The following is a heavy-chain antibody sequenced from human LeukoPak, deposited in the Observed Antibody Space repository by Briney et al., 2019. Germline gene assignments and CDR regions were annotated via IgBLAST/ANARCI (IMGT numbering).Heavy chain of an antibody. Sequence: PSETLSLTCTVSGGSISSSSYYWGWLRQPPGKGLEWIGSIYYTGSTYYNPSLKSRVTISVDTSKNQFSLKLSSVTAADTAVYYCAGTRRIQGDWFDPWGQGTLVTVSS. J-gene: IGHJ5*02. CDR3: AGTRRIQGDWFDP. V-gene: IGHV4-39*07. CDR2: IYYTGST. D-gene: IGHD2/OR15-2a*01. CDR1: GGSISSSSYY.